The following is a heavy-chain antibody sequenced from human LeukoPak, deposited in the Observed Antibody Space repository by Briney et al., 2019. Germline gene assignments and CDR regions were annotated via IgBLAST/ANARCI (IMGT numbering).Heavy chain of an antibody. V-gene: IGHV1-2*02. CDR2: INPNIGDA. D-gene: IGHD2-21*02. J-gene: IGHJ5*02. CDR1: GYTFTNYF. Sequence: GASVKVSCKASGYTFTNYFIHWVRHAPGQSLEWITCINPNIGDASYAQEFQDKVTMTRDRSINTAYMELSRLTSDDTAVYYCARMALDGGDSIGFDAWGQGTLVTVSS. CDR3: ARMALDGGDSIGFDA.